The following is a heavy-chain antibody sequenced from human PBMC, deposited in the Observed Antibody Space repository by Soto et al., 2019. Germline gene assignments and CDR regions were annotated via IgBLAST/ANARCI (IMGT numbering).Heavy chain of an antibody. J-gene: IGHJ6*02. D-gene: IGHD3-3*01. CDR2: INAGNGNT. Sequence: LKVSCKASGYTFTSYAMHWVRQAPGQRLEWMGWINAGNGNTKYSQKFQGRVTITRDTSASTAYMELSSLRSEDTAVYYCARGGVFRVVDAMGVWGHGTRDTVS. CDR1: GYTFTSYA. V-gene: IGHV1-3*01. CDR3: ARGGVFRVVDAMGV.